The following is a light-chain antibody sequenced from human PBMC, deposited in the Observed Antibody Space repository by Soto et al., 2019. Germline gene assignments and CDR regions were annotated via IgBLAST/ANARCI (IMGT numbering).Light chain of an antibody. Sequence: EIALTQSPATLSLSPGERATLSCRASQSIGLAIAWYQHKPGQAPRLLIFDASQRATGIPARFRGSGSGTDFTLSISSLEPEDFAVYYCQQRTDRPPWTFGQGTKVDIK. CDR3: QQRTDRPPWT. J-gene: IGKJ1*01. V-gene: IGKV3-11*01. CDR1: QSIGLA. CDR2: DAS.